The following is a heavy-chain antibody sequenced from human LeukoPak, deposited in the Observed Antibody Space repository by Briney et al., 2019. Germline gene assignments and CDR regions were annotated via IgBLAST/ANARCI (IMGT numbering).Heavy chain of an antibody. Sequence: GGSLRLSCAASGFTFSLFAMHWVRQAPGKGLEWVAFIRYDGSNKYYADSVKGRFTISRDNSKNTLYLQMNSLRAEDTAVYYCAKVYGSGSYYLVEGGYYFDYWGQGTLVTVSS. CDR1: GFTFSLFA. D-gene: IGHD3-10*01. CDR3: AKVYGSGSYYLVEGGYYFDY. V-gene: IGHV3-30*02. J-gene: IGHJ4*02. CDR2: IRYDGSNK.